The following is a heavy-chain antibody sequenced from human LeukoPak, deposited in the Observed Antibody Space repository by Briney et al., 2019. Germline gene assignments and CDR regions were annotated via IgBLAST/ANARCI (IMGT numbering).Heavy chain of an antibody. Sequence: VKVYCKPSAGTISNFTITWVRQAPGQGLEWMGRILPVVGTANYARKFQRRVTFTADISTSTAYMDLSSLRSEDTAVYYCARRFYYDRIGYSEFWGQGTLVSVSS. V-gene: IGHV1-69*08. J-gene: IGHJ4*02. CDR3: ARRFYYDRIGYSEF. D-gene: IGHD3-22*01. CDR1: AGTISNFT. CDR2: ILPVVGTA.